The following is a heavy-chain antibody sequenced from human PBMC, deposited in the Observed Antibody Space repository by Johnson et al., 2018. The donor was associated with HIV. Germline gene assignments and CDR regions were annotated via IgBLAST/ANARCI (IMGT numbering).Heavy chain of an antibody. D-gene: IGHD6-13*01. Sequence: QVQLVESGGGLVQPGGSLRLSCAASGFTFSNYGMHWVRQAPGKGLEWVAVIWYDGSNKYYADSVKGRFTISRDNSKNTLYLQMNSLRAEDTALYYCAAIGGIGSSWSDAFDIWGRGTIVTVSS. CDR2: IWYDGSNK. V-gene: IGHV3-30*02. CDR3: AAIGGIGSSWSDAFDI. CDR1: GFTFSNYG. J-gene: IGHJ3*02.